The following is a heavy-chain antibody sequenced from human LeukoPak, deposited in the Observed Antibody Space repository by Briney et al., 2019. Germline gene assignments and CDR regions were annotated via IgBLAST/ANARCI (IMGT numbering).Heavy chain of an antibody. CDR2: INRSGST. Sequence: SETLSLTCAVYGGSLSGNYWSWIRQPPGKGLEWIGEINRSGSTNYNPSLKSRVTISVDTSKNQFSLKLRSVTAADTAVYYCARLTGYSSESWFDPWGQGTLVTVSS. V-gene: IGHV4-34*01. D-gene: IGHD3-9*01. CDR3: ARLTGYSSESWFDP. CDR1: GGSLSGNY. J-gene: IGHJ5*02.